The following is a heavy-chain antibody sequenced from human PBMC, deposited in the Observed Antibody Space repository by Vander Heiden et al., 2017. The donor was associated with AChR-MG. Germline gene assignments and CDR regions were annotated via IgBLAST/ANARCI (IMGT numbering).Heavy chain of an antibody. J-gene: IGHJ6*02. CDR1: GFTFSSYW. CDR3: ARVAVTTVKTGVRYYYGMDV. D-gene: IGHD4-4*01. Sequence: EVQLVESGGGLVQPGGSLRLSCAASGFTFSSYWMHGGRQAPGKGLVGVSRINSDGSSTSDADSGKGRFTISRDNAKNTLYLQMNSLRAEDTAVYYCARVAVTTVKTGVRYYYGMDVWGQGTTVTVSS. CDR2: INSDGSST. V-gene: IGHV3-74*01.